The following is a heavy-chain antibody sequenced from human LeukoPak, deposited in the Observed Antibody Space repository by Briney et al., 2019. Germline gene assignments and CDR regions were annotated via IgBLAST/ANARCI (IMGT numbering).Heavy chain of an antibody. D-gene: IGHD3-10*01. CDR3: DHRRYHGSGSYGPLPEYFQH. J-gene: IGHJ1*01. CDR1: GFSLSTSGVG. V-gene: IGHV2-5*02. CDR2: IYWDDDK. Sequence: GSGPTLVNPTQTLTLTFTFSGFSLSTSGVGVGWIRQPPGKALEWLALIYWDDDKRYSPSLKSRLTITKDTSKNQVLLTMTNMDPVDPATYYCDHRRYHGSGSYGPLPEYFQHRPQDTLVTVPS.